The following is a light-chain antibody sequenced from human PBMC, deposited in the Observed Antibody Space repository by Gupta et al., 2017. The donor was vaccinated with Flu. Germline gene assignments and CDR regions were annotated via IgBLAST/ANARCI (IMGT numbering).Light chain of an antibody. V-gene: IGKV1-12*01. J-gene: IGKJ2*01. CDR3: QQANSYPYT. Sequence: FYGAFNLPSGLPSRFSGSASVTEFSLTIISLQPEDFATYYCQQANSYPYTFGQGTKLEIK. CDR2: GAF.